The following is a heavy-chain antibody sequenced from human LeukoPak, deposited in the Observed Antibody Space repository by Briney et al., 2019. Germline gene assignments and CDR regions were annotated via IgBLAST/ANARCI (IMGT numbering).Heavy chain of an antibody. J-gene: IGHJ4*02. D-gene: IGHD3-9*01. V-gene: IGHV3-53*01. CDR1: GFTVSSNY. CDR2: IYSGGST. Sequence: GGSLRLSCAASGFTVSSNYMSWVRQAPGKGLEWDSVIYSGGSTYYADSVKGRFTISRDNSKNTLYLQMNSLRAEDTAVYYCASLNSLYYDILTGYSTSHIDYWGQGTLVTVSS. CDR3: ASLNSLYYDILTGYSTSHIDY.